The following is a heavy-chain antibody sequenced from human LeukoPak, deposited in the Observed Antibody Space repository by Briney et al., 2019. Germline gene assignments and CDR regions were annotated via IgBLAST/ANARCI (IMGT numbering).Heavy chain of an antibody. CDR3: ARALLITMIVVAY. CDR2: ISYDGSNK. Sequence: PGGSLRLSCAASGFTFSSYAMHWVRQAPGKGLEWVAVISYDGSNKYYADSVKGRFTISRDNSKNTLYLQMNSLRAEDTAVYYCARALLITMIVVAYWGQGTLVTVSS. J-gene: IGHJ4*02. V-gene: IGHV3-30-3*01. D-gene: IGHD3-22*01. CDR1: GFTFSSYA.